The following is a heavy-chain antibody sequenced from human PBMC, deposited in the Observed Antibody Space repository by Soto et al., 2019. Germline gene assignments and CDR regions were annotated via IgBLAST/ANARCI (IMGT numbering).Heavy chain of an antibody. Sequence: GGSLRLSCAASGFTFSSYGMHWVRQAPGKGLEWVAVIWYDGSNKYYADSVKGRFTISRDNSKNTLYLQMNSLRAEDTAVYYCARDDDRWLIDYWGQGTLVTVSS. CDR1: GFTFSSYG. J-gene: IGHJ4*02. CDR3: ARDDDRWLIDY. V-gene: IGHV3-33*01. D-gene: IGHD6-19*01. CDR2: IWYDGSNK.